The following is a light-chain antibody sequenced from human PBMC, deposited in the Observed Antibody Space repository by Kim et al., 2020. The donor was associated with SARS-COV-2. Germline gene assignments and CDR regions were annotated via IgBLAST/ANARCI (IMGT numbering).Light chain of an antibody. Sequence: SYELTQPSSVSVSPGQTARITCSGDVLAKKYARWFQQKPGQAPVVVIYKDSERPSGIPERFSGSSSGTTVTLTISGAQVEDEADYYCYSAADNMGVFGGG. CDR2: KDS. J-gene: IGLJ3*02. V-gene: IGLV3-27*01. CDR3: YSAADNMGV. CDR1: VLAKKY.